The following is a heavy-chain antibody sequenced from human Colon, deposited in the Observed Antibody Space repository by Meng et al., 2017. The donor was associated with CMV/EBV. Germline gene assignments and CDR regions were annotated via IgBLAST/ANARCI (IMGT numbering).Heavy chain of an antibody. CDR2: ISSSGNTR. J-gene: IGHJ3*01. V-gene: IGHV3-48*03. CDR1: GFTFSSFE. Sequence: GESLKISCTASGFTFSSFEMNWVRQAPGKGLQWLSYISSSGNTRDYAESVKGRFTISRDHAQNSLFLQMNGLTAEDPAIYYCARDRGVVHHDAFDVWGQGTMVTVSS. D-gene: IGHD2-15*01. CDR3: ARDRGVVHHDAFDV.